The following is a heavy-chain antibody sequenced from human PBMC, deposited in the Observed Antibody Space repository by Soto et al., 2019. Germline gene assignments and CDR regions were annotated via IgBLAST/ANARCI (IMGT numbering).Heavy chain of an antibody. Sequence: SETLSLTCTVSGGSTSSDNCWSGIRQPPGKGLEWIGHIYYSGNTDYNPSLKSRLAISIDTSKNQFSLKLSSVTAADTAVYFCAREGGESSDGLYYFDPWGQGSPAPVSP. CDR2: IYYSGNT. D-gene: IGHD3-16*01. CDR1: GGSTSSDNC. CDR3: AREGGESSDGLYYFDP. V-gene: IGHV4-30-4*01. J-gene: IGHJ4*02.